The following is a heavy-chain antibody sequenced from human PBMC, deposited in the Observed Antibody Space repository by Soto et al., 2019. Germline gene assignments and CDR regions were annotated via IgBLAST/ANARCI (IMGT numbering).Heavy chain of an antibody. CDR3: ARAQPTYSSSYFDY. CDR2: ISGRGDDT. D-gene: IGHD3-22*01. V-gene: IGHV3-23*01. J-gene: IGHJ4*02. CDR1: GFTFSSYV. Sequence: EVQLLESGGDLVQPGGSLRLSCAASGFTFSSYVMSWVRQAPGKGLEWVSTISGRGDDTYYTDSVKGRFTISRDNSKNTLYVHMNSLRAEDTAVYYCARAQPTYSSSYFDYWGQGTLVTVSS.